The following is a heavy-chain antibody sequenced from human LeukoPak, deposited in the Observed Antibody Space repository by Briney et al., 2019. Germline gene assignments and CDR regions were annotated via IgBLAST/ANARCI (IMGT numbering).Heavy chain of an antibody. V-gene: IGHV3-66*01. CDR2: IYSGGST. Sequence: PGGSLRLSCAASGFTVSSNYMSWVRQAPGKGLEWVSVIYSGGSTYYADSVKGRFTISRDNSKNTLYLQMNSLRAEDTAVYYCARAKTPYGATHFDYWGQGTLVTVSS. J-gene: IGHJ4*02. CDR3: ARAKTPYGATHFDY. D-gene: IGHD1-26*01. CDR1: GFTVSSNY.